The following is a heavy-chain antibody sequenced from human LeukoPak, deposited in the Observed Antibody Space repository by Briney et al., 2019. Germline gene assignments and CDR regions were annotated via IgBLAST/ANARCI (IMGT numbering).Heavy chain of an antibody. J-gene: IGHJ3*02. D-gene: IGHD2-2*02. CDR2: MNPNSGNT. CDR3: ARYCSSTSCYMGDDAFDI. V-gene: IGHV1-8*03. Sequence: ASVKVSCKASGYTFTSYDINWVRQATGQGLEWMGWMNPNSGNTGYAQKFQGRVTITRNTSISTAYMELSSLRSEDTAVYYCARYCSSTSCYMGDDAFDIWGQGTMVTVSS. CDR1: GYTFTSYD.